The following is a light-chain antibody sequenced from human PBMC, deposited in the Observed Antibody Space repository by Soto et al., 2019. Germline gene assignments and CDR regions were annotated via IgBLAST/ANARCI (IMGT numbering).Light chain of an antibody. CDR2: WAS. Sequence: DIVMTQSPDSLAVSLGERATINCKSSQSVLYSSNNKNYLVWYQQKPGQPPMLLIYWASTRESGVPDRFSGSGSGTDFTLTISSLQAEDVAVYYCQQYYSTPLTFGGGTKVDIK. V-gene: IGKV4-1*01. J-gene: IGKJ4*01. CDR3: QQYYSTPLT. CDR1: QSVLYSSNNKNY.